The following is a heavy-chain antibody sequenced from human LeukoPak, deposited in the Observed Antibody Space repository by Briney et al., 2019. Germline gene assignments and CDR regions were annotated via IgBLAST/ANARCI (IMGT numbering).Heavy chain of an antibody. V-gene: IGHV3-48*02. Sequence: GGSLRLSCAASGFTFSSYSMNWGRQAPGKGLEWGSYISSSSSTIYYADSVKGRFTISRDNAKNSLYLQMNSLRDEDTAVYYCARDLGPVVVNAFDIWGQGTMVTVSS. CDR3: ARDLGPVVVNAFDI. CDR1: GFTFSSYS. D-gene: IGHD3-22*01. CDR2: ISSSSSTI. J-gene: IGHJ3*02.